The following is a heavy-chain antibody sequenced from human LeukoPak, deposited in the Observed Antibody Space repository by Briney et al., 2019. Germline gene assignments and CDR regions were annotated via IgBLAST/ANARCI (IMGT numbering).Heavy chain of an antibody. CDR1: GFTCCSYS. V-gene: IGHV3-48*01. Sequence: RGVSVSLLCAASGFTCCSYSMNWVRRARGKGREWISYFSGSSGSTYDADSVKGRFTISRDNPKISLYRQMDRVRAEDTAAYYCARLGGVDYWGQGTLVTVSS. D-gene: IGHD4-17*01. CDR2: FSGSSGST. J-gene: IGHJ4*02. CDR3: ARLGGVDY.